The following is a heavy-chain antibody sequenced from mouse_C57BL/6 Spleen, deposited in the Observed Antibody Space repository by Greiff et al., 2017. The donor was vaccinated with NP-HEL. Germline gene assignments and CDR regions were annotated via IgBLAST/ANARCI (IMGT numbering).Heavy chain of an antibody. J-gene: IGHJ3*01. V-gene: IGHV1-66*01. Sequence: QVQLKESGPELVKPGASLKISCKASGYSFTSYYIHWVKQRPGQGLEWIGWIYPGSGNTKYNEKFKGKATLTADTSSSTAYMQLSSLTSEDSAVYYCARSSSGYPFAYWGQGTLVTVSA. CDR1: GYSFTSYY. CDR2: IYPGSGNT. CDR3: ARSSSGYPFAY. D-gene: IGHD3-2*02.